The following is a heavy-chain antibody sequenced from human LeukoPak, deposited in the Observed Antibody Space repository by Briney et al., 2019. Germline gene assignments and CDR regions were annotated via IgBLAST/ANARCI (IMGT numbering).Heavy chain of an antibody. J-gene: IGHJ3*02. CDR1: GGSISSGSHY. Sequence: PSETLSLTCTVSGGSISSGSHYWSWIRQPAGKGLEWIGRIYASGSTSYNPSLKSRVTISVDTSKNQFSLKLSSVTAADTAVYYCARPTTADEGRAFDIWGQGTVVTVSS. CDR2: IYASGST. V-gene: IGHV4-61*02. CDR3: ARPTTADEGRAFDI. D-gene: IGHD4-17*01.